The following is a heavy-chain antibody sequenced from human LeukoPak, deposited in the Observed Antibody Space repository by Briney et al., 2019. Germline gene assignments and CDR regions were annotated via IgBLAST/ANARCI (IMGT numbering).Heavy chain of an antibody. J-gene: IGHJ5*02. Sequence: SETLSLTCAVSGGSISSSNWWSWVRQPPGKGLEWIGEIYHSGSTNYNPSLKSRVTISVDKSKNQFSLKLSSVTAADTAVYYCARGPEELNCSSTSCYVSWFDPWGQGTLVTVSS. V-gene: IGHV4-4*02. CDR2: IYHSGST. D-gene: IGHD2-2*01. CDR3: ARGPEELNCSSTSCYVSWFDP. CDR1: GGSISSSNW.